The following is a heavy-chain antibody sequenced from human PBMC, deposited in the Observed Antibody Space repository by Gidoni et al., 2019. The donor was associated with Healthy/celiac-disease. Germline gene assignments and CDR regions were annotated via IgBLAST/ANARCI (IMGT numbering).Heavy chain of an antibody. Sequence: QVQLQQWGAGLSKPSETLSLTCAVYVGAFSGYSWSWIRHPPGKGLEWIGEINHSGSTNYNPSLKSRVTISVDTSKNQFSLKLSSVTAADTAVYYCARSGRYCSGGSCYRGSKYYYGMDVWGQGTTVTVSS. J-gene: IGHJ6*02. CDR3: ARSGRYCSGGSCYRGSKYYYGMDV. V-gene: IGHV4-34*01. D-gene: IGHD2-15*01. CDR2: INHSGST. CDR1: VGAFSGYS.